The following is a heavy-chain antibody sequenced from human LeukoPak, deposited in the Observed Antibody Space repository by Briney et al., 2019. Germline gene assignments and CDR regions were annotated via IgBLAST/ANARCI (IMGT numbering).Heavy chain of an antibody. Sequence: SETLSLTCTVSGGSIGSYYWSWIRQPPGKGLEWIGYIYYSGSTNYNPSLKSRVTISVDTSKNQFSLKLSSVTAADTAVYYCARHGGDGLDYWGQGTLVTVSS. V-gene: IGHV4-59*08. CDR1: GGSIGSYY. CDR2: IYYSGST. D-gene: IGHD3-16*01. J-gene: IGHJ4*02. CDR3: ARHGGDGLDY.